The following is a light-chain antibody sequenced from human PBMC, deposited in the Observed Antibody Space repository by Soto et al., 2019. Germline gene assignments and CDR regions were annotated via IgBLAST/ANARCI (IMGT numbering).Light chain of an antibody. V-gene: IGKV1-27*01. Sequence: DIQMTQSPSSLSASVGDRVTITCRASQGISNYLAWYQQKPGKVPKLLIYAASTLQSGLPSRFSGSGSGTDFTLTICSLQPEDVATYYCQKYNSAPWAFGQGTKVAIK. CDR1: QGISNY. CDR2: AAS. J-gene: IGKJ1*01. CDR3: QKYNSAPWA.